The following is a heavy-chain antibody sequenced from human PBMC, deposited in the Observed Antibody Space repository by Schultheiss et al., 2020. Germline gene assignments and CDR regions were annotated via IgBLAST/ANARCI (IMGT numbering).Heavy chain of an antibody. Sequence: SETLSLTCTVSGGSISSYYWSWIRQPPGKGLEWIGRIYTSGSTNYNPSLKSRVTMSVDTSKNQFSLKLSSVTAADTAVYYCARRSSSGWYSWFDPWGQGTLVTVSS. J-gene: IGHJ5*02. V-gene: IGHV4-4*07. CDR3: ARRSSSGWYSWFDP. D-gene: IGHD6-19*01. CDR1: GGSISSYY. CDR2: IYTSGST.